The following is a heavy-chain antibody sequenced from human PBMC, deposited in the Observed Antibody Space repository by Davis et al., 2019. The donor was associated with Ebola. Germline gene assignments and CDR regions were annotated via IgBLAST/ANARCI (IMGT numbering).Heavy chain of an antibody. Sequence: ASVKVSCKASGYTFSTYDINWVRQAPGQGLEWMGIINPSGGGSTTYAQKFQGRVTITRDTSTTTVYMELSSLRSEDTAVYYCARAGSSGRRFDYWGQGTLVTVSS. D-gene: IGHD3-22*01. J-gene: IGHJ4*02. V-gene: IGHV1-46*01. CDR3: ARAGSSGRRFDY. CDR1: GYTFSTYD. CDR2: INPSGGGST.